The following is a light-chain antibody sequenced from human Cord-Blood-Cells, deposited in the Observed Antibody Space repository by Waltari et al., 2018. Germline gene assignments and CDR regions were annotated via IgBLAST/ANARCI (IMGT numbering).Light chain of an antibody. CDR1: QSISSW. Sequence: DIPMTQSPSTLSESVGDRVTIACRASQSISSWLAWYQQKPGKAPKLLIYKASSLESGVPSRFSGSGSGTEFTLTISSLQPDDFATYYCQQYNSYSPLTFGGGTKVEIK. V-gene: IGKV1-5*03. J-gene: IGKJ4*01. CDR3: QQYNSYSPLT. CDR2: KAS.